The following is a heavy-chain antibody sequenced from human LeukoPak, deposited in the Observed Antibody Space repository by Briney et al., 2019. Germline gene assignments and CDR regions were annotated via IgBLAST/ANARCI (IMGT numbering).Heavy chain of an antibody. CDR1: GGTFSSYA. D-gene: IGHD1-26*01. CDR3: ARGPPPYLVGATPIDY. V-gene: IGHV1-8*02. J-gene: IGHJ4*02. Sequence: GASVKVSCKASGGTFSSYAISWVRQATGQGLEWMGWMNPNSGNTGYAQKFQGRVTMTRNTSISTAYMELSSLRSEDTAVYYCARGPPPYLVGATPIDYWGQGTLVTVSS. CDR2: MNPNSGNT.